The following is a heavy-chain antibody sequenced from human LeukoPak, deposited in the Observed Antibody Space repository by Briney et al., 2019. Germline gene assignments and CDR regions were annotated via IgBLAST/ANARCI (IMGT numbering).Heavy chain of an antibody. CDR2: IYSDGST. V-gene: IGHV3-53*01. CDR3: ARELREHGVFDI. Sequence: GGSLRLSCAASGFTVSSNYMSWVRQAPGKGLEWVSEIYSDGSTYYAASVKGRFSISRDDSKNTVYLQMKSLRAEDTAVYYCARELREHGVFDIWGQGTMVTVSS. J-gene: IGHJ3*02. D-gene: IGHD1-26*01. CDR1: GFTVSSNY.